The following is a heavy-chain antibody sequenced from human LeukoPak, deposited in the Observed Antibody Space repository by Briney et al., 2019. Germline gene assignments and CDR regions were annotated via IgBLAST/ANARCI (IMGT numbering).Heavy chain of an antibody. Sequence: ASVKVSCKASGYTFTSYGISWVRQAPGQGLEWMGWISAYNGNTNYAQKFQGRVTMTTDTSTSTAYMELRSLRSDDTAVYYCAIENYYDSSGYLTSHYYFDYWGQGTLVTVSS. CDR3: AIENYYDSSGYLTSHYYFDY. D-gene: IGHD3-22*01. CDR2: ISAYNGNT. CDR1: GYTFTSYG. V-gene: IGHV1-18*01. J-gene: IGHJ4*02.